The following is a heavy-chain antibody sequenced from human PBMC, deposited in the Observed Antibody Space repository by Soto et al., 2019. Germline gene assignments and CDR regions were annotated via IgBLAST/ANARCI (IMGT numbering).Heavy chain of an antibody. J-gene: IGHJ5*02. V-gene: IGHV4-31*03. Sequence: QVQLQESGPGLVKPSQTLSLTCTVSGGSISSGGYYWSWIRQHPGKGLEWIGYIYYSGSTYYNPSLKCRVTISVDTSKNQVSLKLSSVTAADTAVYYCARGTVVTPNWFDPWGQGTLVTVSS. CDR1: GGSISSGGYY. D-gene: IGHD2-15*01. CDR3: ARGTVVTPNWFDP. CDR2: IYYSGST.